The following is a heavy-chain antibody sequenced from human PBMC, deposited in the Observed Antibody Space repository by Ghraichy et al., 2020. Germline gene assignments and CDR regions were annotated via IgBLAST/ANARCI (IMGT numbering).Heavy chain of an antibody. J-gene: IGHJ4*02. CDR2: ISSSIGTI. D-gene: IGHD3-22*01. Sequence: GESLNISCVASGFTFSSYSMNWVRQAPGKGLEWVSYISSSIGTIYYADSVKGRFTISRDNAKNSLYLQMNSLRDEDTAVYYCARDHTFWYYYDSSGTYYFDYWGQGTLVTVSS. CDR3: ARDHTFWYYYDSSGTYYFDY. V-gene: IGHV3-48*02. CDR1: GFTFSSYS.